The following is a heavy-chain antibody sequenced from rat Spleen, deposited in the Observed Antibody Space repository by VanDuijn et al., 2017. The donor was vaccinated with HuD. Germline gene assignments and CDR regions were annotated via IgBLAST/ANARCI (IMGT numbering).Heavy chain of an antibody. J-gene: IGHJ2*01. CDR1: GFSLSNYG. Sequence: QVQLKESGPGLVQPSQTLSLTCTVSGFSLSNYGLIWVRQPPGKGLEWMGVIWGNGNANYNSVLKSRLSISRDTSKSQVFLKMNNLQTEDTAMYFCGRSDYASPYYFDYWGQGVMVTVSS. CDR2: IWGNGNA. V-gene: IGHV2S61*01. D-gene: IGHD1-12*01. CDR3: GRSDYASPYYFDY.